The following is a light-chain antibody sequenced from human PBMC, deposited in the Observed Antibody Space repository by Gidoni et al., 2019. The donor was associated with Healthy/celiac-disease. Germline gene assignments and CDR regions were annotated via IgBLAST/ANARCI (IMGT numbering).Light chain of an antibody. J-gene: IGKJ1*01. V-gene: IGKV1-NL1*01. Sequence: DIQLTQSPSSLSASVGDRVTITCRASQGISNSLAWYQQKPGKAPKLLLYAASRLESGVPSRFSGSGSGTDYTLTISSLQPEDFATYYCQQYYSTLTTFGQGTKVEIK. CDR1: QGISNS. CDR3: QQYYSTLTT. CDR2: AAS.